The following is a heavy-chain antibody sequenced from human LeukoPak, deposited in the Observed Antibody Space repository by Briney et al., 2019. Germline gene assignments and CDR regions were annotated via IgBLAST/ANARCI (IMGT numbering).Heavy chain of an antibody. J-gene: IGHJ4*02. D-gene: IGHD5-24*01. Sequence: ASMKVSCKAAGGTFSSYAISWVRQAPGQGLEWMGGIIPIFGTANYAQKSQGRVTITADESTSTAYMELSSLRSEDTAVYYCASGRDGYNYYFDYWGQGTLVTVSS. CDR3: ASGRDGYNYYFDY. V-gene: IGHV1-69*13. CDR2: IIPIFGTA. CDR1: GGTFSSYA.